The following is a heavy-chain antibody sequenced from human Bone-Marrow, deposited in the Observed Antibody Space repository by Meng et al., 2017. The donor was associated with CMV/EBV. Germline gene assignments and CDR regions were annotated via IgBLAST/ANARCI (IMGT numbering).Heavy chain of an antibody. J-gene: IGHJ4*02. V-gene: IGHV3-30*04. CDR1: GFPFSSYA. D-gene: IGHD5-12*01. Sequence: GESLKISCAASGFPFSSYAMHWVRQAPGKGLEGGAVISYDGSNKYYADSVKGRFTITRDNSKNTLYLQMNSLRAQDTAVYYCVRDRARGYGFDYWGQGTLVTVSS. CDR3: VRDRARGYGFDY. CDR2: ISYDGSNK.